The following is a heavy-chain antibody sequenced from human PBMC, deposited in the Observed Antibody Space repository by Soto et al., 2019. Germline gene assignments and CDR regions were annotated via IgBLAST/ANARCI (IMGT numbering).Heavy chain of an antibody. Sequence: SEPLSLTCTVSGGSISSYYWSWIRQPRGKGLEWIGYIYYSGSTNYNPSLKSRVTISVDTSKNQFSLKLSSVTAADTAVYYCARHEKVYAISYYYYYMDVWGKGTTVTVSS. D-gene: IGHD2-8*01. CDR1: GGSISSYY. CDR2: IYYSGST. CDR3: ARHEKVYAISYYYYYMDV. J-gene: IGHJ6*03. V-gene: IGHV4-59*08.